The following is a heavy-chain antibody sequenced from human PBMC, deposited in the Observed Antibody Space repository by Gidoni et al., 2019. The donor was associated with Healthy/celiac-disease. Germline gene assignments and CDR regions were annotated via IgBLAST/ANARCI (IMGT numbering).Heavy chain of an antibody. CDR3: AKDSGGDYDFWSGYYDYYFDY. CDR1: GFTSDDYA. D-gene: IGHD3-3*01. V-gene: IGHV3-9*02. CDR2: ISWNSGSI. Sequence: EVQLVESGGGLVQPGRSLRLSCAASGFTSDDYAIHWVRQAPGKGLEWVSGISWNSGSIGYADSVKGRFTISRDNAKNSLYLQMNSLRAEDTALYYCAKDSGGDYDFWSGYYDYYFDYWGQGTLVTVSS. J-gene: IGHJ4*02.